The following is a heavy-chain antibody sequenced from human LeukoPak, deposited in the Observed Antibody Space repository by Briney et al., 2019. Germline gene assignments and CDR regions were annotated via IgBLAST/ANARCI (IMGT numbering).Heavy chain of an antibody. CDR3: ARDRVKNIVVVTAPDY. V-gene: IGHV1-69*05. CDR2: IIPIFGTA. CDR1: GGTFSSYA. J-gene: IGHJ4*02. D-gene: IGHD2-21*02. Sequence: GASVKVSCKASGGTFSSYAISWVRQAPGQGLEWMGRIIPIFGTANHAQKFQGRVTITTDESTSTAYMELSSLRSEDTAVYYCARDRVKNIVVVTAPDYWGQGTLVTVPS.